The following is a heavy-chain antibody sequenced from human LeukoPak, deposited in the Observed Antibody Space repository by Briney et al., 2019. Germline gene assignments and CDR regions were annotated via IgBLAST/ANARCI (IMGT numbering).Heavy chain of an antibody. CDR1: GGSISSSSYY. D-gene: IGHD1-26*01. J-gene: IGHJ4*02. CDR2: IYYSGST. V-gene: IGHV4-39*01. CDR3: ARHGGSGSFDY. Sequence: MPSETLSLTCTVSGGSISSSSYYWGWIRQPPGKGLEWIGSIYYSGSTYYNPSLKSRVTISVDTSKNQFSLKLSSVTAADTAVYYCARHGGSGSFDYWGQGTLVTVSS.